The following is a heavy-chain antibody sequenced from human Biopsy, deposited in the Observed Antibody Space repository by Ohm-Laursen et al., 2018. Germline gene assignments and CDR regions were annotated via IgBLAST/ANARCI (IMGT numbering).Heavy chain of an antibody. D-gene: IGHD3-16*01. CDR2: ISYSGST. CDR3: ASYSHHYYDFDY. CDR1: GGPIDSSY. V-gene: IGHV4-59*01. Sequence: GTLSLTCTVSGGPIDSSYWSWIRQPPGKGLEWIGYISYSGSTKYNPSLKSPVTISVDTSKNQFSLKLSSVTAADTAVYYCASYSHHYYDFDYWGQGTLVTVSS. J-gene: IGHJ4*02.